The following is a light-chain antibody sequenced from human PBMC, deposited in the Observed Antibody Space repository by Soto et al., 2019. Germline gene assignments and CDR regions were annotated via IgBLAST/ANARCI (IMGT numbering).Light chain of an antibody. J-gene: IGKJ1*01. CDR1: QSVSSSY. Sequence: EIVLTQSPGTLSLSPGERATLSCRASQSVSSSYLAWYQQKPGQAPRLLIYGASSRANDIPNRFSGSGSVRDFTLTIRRLEPEDFAVYYCQQYGNSPPWTFGQGTKVEIK. V-gene: IGKV3-20*01. CDR3: QQYGNSPPWT. CDR2: GAS.